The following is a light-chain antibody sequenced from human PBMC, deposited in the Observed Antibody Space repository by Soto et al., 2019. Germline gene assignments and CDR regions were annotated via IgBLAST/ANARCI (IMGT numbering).Light chain of an antibody. CDR2: AAS. V-gene: IGKV1-39*01. CDR1: QSTSSY. Sequence: DIQMTQSPSSLSASVGDRVTITCRASQSTSSYLNWYQQKPGKAPKLLIYAASSLQGGVPSRFSGSGSGTDFTLTISSLQPEDFATYYCQQSYSTLITFGQGTRLEIK. J-gene: IGKJ5*01. CDR3: QQSYSTLIT.